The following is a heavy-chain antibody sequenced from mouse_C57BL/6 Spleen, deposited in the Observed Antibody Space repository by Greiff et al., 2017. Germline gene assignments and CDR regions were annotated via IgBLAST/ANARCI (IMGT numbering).Heavy chain of an antibody. CDR2: IYPSDSET. CDR1: GYTFTSYW. J-gene: IGHJ2*01. Sequence: QVQLKQPGAELVRPGSSVKLSCKASGYTFTSYWMDWVKQRPGQGLEWIGNIYPSDSETHYNQKFKDKATLTVDKSSSTAYMQLSSLTSEDSAVYYCARSGRNFDYWGQGTTLTVSS. CDR3: ARSGRNFDY. D-gene: IGHD3-1*01. V-gene: IGHV1-61*01.